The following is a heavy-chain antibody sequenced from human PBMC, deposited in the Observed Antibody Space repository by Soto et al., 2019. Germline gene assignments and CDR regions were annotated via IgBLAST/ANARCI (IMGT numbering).Heavy chain of an antibody. CDR1: GGSFSGYY. D-gene: IGHD2-2*02. V-gene: IGHV4-34*01. J-gene: IGHJ4*02. CDR3: ARGTVPAAIQIDY. Sequence: ASETLSLTCAVYGGSFSGYYWSWIRQPPGKGLEWIGEINHSGSTNYNPSLKSRVTISVDTSKNQFSLKLSSVTAADTAVYYCARGTVPAAIQIDYWGQGTLVTVSS. CDR2: INHSGST.